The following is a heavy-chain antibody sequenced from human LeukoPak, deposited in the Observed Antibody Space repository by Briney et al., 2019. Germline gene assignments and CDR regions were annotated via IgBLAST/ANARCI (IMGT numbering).Heavy chain of an antibody. Sequence: GGSLRLSCAASRFIFSSYEMNWVRQAPWKGLEWISYISTSGSIIYYAKSVKGRFTIYRDNAKNSLYMQMNSLRAEDTAVYYCARQFPYCGGDCSSFDYWGQGTLVTVSS. J-gene: IGHJ4*02. CDR3: ARQFPYCGGDCSSFDY. V-gene: IGHV3-48*03. D-gene: IGHD2-21*02. CDR1: RFIFSSYE. CDR2: ISTSGSII.